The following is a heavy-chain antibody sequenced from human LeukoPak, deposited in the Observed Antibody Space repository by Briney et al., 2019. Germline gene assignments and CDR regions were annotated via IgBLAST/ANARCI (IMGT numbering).Heavy chain of an antibody. V-gene: IGHV1-69*05. CDR3: ARYQTYYDFWSD. J-gene: IGHJ4*02. D-gene: IGHD3-3*01. CDR1: GGTFSSYA. CDR2: IIPIFGTA. Sequence: ASVKVSCKASGGTFSSYAISWVRQAPGQGLEWMGGIIPIFGTANYAQKFQGRVTITTDESTSTAYMELSSLRSEDTAVYYCARYQTYYDFWSDWGQGTLVTVSS.